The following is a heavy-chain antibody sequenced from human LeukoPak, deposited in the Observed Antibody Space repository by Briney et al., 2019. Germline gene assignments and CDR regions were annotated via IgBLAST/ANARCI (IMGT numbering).Heavy chain of an antibody. CDR3: AENSALEY. Sequence: GGSLRLSRAASGFTFSSYAMHWVRQAPGKGLEWVAVISYDGSNKYYADSVKGRFTISRDNSKNTLYLQMNSLRAEDTAVYYCAENSALEYWGQGTLVTVSS. CDR1: GFTFSSYA. CDR2: ISYDGSNK. D-gene: IGHD1/OR15-1a*01. V-gene: IGHV3-30-3*01. J-gene: IGHJ4*02.